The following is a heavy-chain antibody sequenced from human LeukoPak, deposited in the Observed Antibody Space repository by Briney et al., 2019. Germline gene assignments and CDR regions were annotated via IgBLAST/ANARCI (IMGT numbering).Heavy chain of an antibody. CDR2: IRYDGSNK. D-gene: IGHD3-10*01. V-gene: IGHV3-30*02. Sequence: GGSLRLSCAASGFTFSSYGMHWVRQAPGKGLEWVAFIRYDGSNKYYADSVKGRFTTSRDNSKNTLYLQMNSLRAEDTAVYYCAKDPMVRGVIKYYFDYWGQGTLVTVSS. CDR3: AKDPMVRGVIKYYFDY. J-gene: IGHJ4*02. CDR1: GFTFSSYG.